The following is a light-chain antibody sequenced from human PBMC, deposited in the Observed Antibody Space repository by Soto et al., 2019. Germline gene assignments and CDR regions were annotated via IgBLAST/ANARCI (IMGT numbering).Light chain of an antibody. CDR1: SSDVGGYNY. J-gene: IGLJ2*01. V-gene: IGLV2-14*01. CDR3: SSYTISSTLVV. CDR2: EVS. Sequence: QSALTQPASVSGSPGQSITISCTGTSSDVGGYNYVSWYQKHPGKAPKVMIYEVSHRPSGVSDRFSGSKSGNTASLTISGLQAEDEADYYCSSYTISSTLVVFGGGTKVTV.